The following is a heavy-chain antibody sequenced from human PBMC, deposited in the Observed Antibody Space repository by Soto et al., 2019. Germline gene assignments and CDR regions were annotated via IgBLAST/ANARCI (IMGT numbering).Heavy chain of an antibody. V-gene: IGHV1-18*01. CDR3: ARDLGYSSGWYYFDF. Sequence: QVQLVQSGAEVRKPGASVKVSCKASGYRFTSYGISWVRQAPGQGLEWMGWISAYNGNTNYAQKLQGRVTMTTDTSKRKGLLGVRSLRSDDTAVYYCARDLGYSSGWYYFDFWGQGTLVTVSS. D-gene: IGHD6-19*01. CDR1: GYRFTSYG. CDR2: ISAYNGNT. J-gene: IGHJ4*02.